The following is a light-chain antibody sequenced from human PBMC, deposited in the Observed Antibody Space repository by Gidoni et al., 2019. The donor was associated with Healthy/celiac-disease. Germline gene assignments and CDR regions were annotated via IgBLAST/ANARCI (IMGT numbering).Light chain of an antibody. CDR2: GAS. Sequence: EIVMPQSPATLSVSPGERATLSCRASQSVSSNLAWYQQKPGQAPRLLIYGASTSATGIPARFRGSGSGTEFTLTISSLQSEDFAFYYCQQYNNWPMYTFXXXTKLEIK. CDR1: QSVSSN. J-gene: IGKJ2*01. CDR3: QQYNNWPMYT. V-gene: IGKV3-15*01.